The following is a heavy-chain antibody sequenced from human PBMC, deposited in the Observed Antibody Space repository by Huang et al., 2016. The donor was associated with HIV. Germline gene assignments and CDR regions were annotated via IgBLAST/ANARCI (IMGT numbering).Heavy chain of an antibody. J-gene: IGHJ4*02. CDR3: ARSWFGELLYPPDY. V-gene: IGHV1-18*01. Sequence: QVQLVQSGAEVKKPGASVKVSCTASGYTFTSYVISWVRKAPGQGLECMGWISAYNGNTNYTQKFQDRVTMTTDTSTSTAYMELRSLGFDDTAVYYCARSWFGELLYPPDYWGQGTLVTVSS. D-gene: IGHD3-10*01. CDR1: GYTFTSYV. CDR2: ISAYNGNT.